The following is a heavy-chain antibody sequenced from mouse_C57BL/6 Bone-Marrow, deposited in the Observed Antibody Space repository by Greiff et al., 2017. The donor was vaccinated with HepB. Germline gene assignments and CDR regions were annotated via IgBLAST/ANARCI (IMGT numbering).Heavy chain of an antibody. CDR3: ARDSSYGAWFAY. CDR2: IRNKANGYTT. J-gene: IGHJ3*01. V-gene: IGHV7-3*01. Sequence: EVKVVESGGGLVQPGGSLSLSCAASGFTLTDYYMSWVRQPPGKALEWLGFIRNKANGYTTEYSASVKGRFTISSDNSQSILYLQMNALRAEDSATYYCARDSSYGAWFAYWGRGTLVTVSA. CDR1: GFTLTDYY. D-gene: IGHD1-1*01.